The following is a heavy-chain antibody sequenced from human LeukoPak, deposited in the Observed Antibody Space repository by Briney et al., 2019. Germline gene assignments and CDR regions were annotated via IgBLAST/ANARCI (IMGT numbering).Heavy chain of an antibody. Sequence: SETLSLTCTVSGGSISSYYWSWIRQPPGKGLEWIAYIYYSGSTKYNPSLKSRVTMLVDTSKNQFSLKLSSVTAADTAVYYCAGTVPTLVRGVGAFDIWGQGTMVTVSP. J-gene: IGHJ3*02. V-gene: IGHV4-59*01. CDR3: AGTVPTLVRGVGAFDI. CDR1: GGSISSYY. CDR2: IYYSGST. D-gene: IGHD3-10*01.